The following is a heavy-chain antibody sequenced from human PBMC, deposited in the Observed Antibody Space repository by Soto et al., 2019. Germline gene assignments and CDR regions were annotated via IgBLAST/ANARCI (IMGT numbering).Heavy chain of an antibody. V-gene: IGHV2-70*04. D-gene: IGHD2-15*01. J-gene: IGHJ4*02. Sequence: SGPTLVNPXQTLTLTCTFSGFSLSTSGMRVSWIRQPPGKALEWLARIDWDDDKFYSTSLKTRLTISKDTSKNQVVLTMTNMDPVDTATYYCARAPYGGNLDYWGQGTLVTVSS. CDR3: ARAPYGGNLDY. CDR2: IDWDDDK. CDR1: GFSLSTSGMR.